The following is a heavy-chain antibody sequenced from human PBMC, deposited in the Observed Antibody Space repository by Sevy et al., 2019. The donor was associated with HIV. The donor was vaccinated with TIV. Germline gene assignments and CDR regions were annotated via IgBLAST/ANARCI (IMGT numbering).Heavy chain of an antibody. J-gene: IGHJ6*02. CDR3: AREGVDFWSGPVDFYYGMDV. Sequence: GGSLRLSCAASGFTFSRYWMHWVRQAPGKGLVWVSRINGDGSNPIYADSVKGRFTSSRDNAKNTVFLQMHSLRAEDTAVYYCAREGVDFWSGPVDFYYGMDVWGQGTTVTVSS. CDR2: INGDGSNP. D-gene: IGHD3-3*01. CDR1: GFTFSRYW. V-gene: IGHV3-74*01.